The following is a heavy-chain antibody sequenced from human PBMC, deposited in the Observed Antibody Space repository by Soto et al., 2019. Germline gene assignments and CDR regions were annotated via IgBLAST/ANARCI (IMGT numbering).Heavy chain of an antibody. J-gene: IGHJ4*02. CDR2: ISGSGGTT. V-gene: IGHV3-23*01. Sequence: EVQLLDSGGDLVQPGGSLRLSCAASGFLFSTYTMTWVRQAPGKGLEWVSGISGSGGTTYYADYVKGRFAISRDNSKNTLSLQLNCVRAEDTAVYFCAKLAWGARGCSSAPGCYFDYWGQGALVTVSS. D-gene: IGHD6-19*01. CDR3: AKLAWGARGCSSAPGCYFDY. CDR1: GFLFSTYT.